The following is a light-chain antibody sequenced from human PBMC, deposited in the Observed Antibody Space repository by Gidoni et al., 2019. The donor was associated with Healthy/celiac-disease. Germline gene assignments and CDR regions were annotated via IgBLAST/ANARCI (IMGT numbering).Light chain of an antibody. CDR2: GAS. J-gene: IGKJ1*01. Sequence: EIVLTQSPGTLSLSPGERATLSCRASQSVSSSYLAWYQQNPGQAPRLLLYGASSRATGIPDRFSGSGSGTDFTLTISRLEPEDFAVYYCQQYGSSRTFGQGTKVEI. V-gene: IGKV3-20*01. CDR3: QQYGSSRT. CDR1: QSVSSSY.